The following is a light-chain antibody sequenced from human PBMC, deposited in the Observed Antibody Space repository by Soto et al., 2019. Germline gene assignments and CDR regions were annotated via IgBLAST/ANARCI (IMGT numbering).Light chain of an antibody. CDR1: QSVGSN. Sequence: EIVMTQSPATLSVSPGDRATLSCRASQSVGSNLAWHQQKPGQAPRLLIYGASSRATGIPSRFSASGSGTEFTLTIDSLQPEDFAVYYCQQYDNWPRTFGQGTKVDMK. J-gene: IGKJ1*01. CDR3: QQYDNWPRT. CDR2: GAS. V-gene: IGKV3-15*01.